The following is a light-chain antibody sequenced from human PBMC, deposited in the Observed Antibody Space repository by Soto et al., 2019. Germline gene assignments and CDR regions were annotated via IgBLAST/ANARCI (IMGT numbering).Light chain of an antibody. J-gene: IGLJ1*01. CDR1: SSDVGGYNY. CDR3: SSYTSSSTPLWV. CDR2: DVS. Sequence: QSALTQPASVSGSPGQSITISCTGTSSDVGGYNYVSWYQQHPGKAPKLMIYDVSNRPSGVSNRFSGPKSGNTASLTISGLQAEDEADYYCSSYTSSSTPLWVFGTGTKVTVL. V-gene: IGLV2-14*01.